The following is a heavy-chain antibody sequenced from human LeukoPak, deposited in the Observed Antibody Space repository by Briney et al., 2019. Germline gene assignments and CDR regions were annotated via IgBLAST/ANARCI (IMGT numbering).Heavy chain of an antibody. CDR2: ISSSSSYI. V-gene: IGHV3-21*01. Sequence: GGSLRLSCAASGFTFSSYSMNWVRQAPGKGLEWVSSISSSSSYIYYADSVKGRFTISRDNAKNSLYLQMNSLRAEDTAVYYCARVIGDTAMVPNYYYYYGMDVWGKGPRSPSPQ. J-gene: IGHJ6*01. CDR3: ARVIGDTAMVPNYYYYYGMDV. CDR1: GFTFSSYS. D-gene: IGHD5-18*01.